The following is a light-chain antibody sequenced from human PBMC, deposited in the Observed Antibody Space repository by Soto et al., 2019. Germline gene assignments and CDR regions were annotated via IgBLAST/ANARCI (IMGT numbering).Light chain of an antibody. J-gene: IGKJ1*01. CDR2: DAS. CDR1: QSVRSNY. CDR3: HQYGGSPGT. V-gene: IGKV3-20*01. Sequence: EIVLTQSPGTLSLSPGERATLSCRASQSVRSNYLAWYQQRPGQAPRLLIYDASSRATGVPDRFSGSGSGTDFTLTISRLEPEDFAVYYCHQYGGSPGTLGQGIKVDIK.